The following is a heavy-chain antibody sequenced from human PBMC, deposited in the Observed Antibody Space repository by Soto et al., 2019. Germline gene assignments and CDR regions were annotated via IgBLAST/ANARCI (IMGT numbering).Heavy chain of an antibody. Sequence: SETLSLTCTVSGGSISSSSYYWGWIRQPPGKGLEWIGSIYYSGSTYYNPSLKSRVTISVDTSKNQFSLKLSSVTAADTAVYYCARLGGSSYTGAFVDYWGQGTLVTSPQ. CDR1: GGSISSSSYY. CDR2: IYYSGST. J-gene: IGHJ4*02. V-gene: IGHV4-39*01. CDR3: ARLGGSSYTGAFVDY. D-gene: IGHD3-16*01.